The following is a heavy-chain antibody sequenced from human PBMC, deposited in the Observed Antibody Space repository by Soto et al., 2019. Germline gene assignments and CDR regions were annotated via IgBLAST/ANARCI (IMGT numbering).Heavy chain of an antibody. CDR1: GIQFSNYA. J-gene: IGHJ4*02. V-gene: IGHV3-23*01. CDR3: AKDGNWLDVYYDV. Sequence: HPGGSLRLSCVGSGIQFSNYAMRWVRQAPGKGLEWVSIVSASGRSRYHADSVKGRFTISRDNSKNTLYLHMTNLRAEDTAVYYCAKDGNWLDVYYDVWGQGTAVTVSS. D-gene: IGHD3-16*01. CDR2: VSASGRSR.